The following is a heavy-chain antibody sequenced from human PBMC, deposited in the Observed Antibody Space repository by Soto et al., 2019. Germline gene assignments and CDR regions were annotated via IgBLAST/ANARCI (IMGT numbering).Heavy chain of an antibody. V-gene: IGHV1-18*01. CDR3: ARDKGDGSGSYYVY. D-gene: IGHD3-10*01. J-gene: IGHJ4*02. CDR1: GYTFTSYG. CDR2: ISAYNGNT. Sequence: QVQLVQSGAEVKKPGASVKVSCKASGYTFTSYGISWVRQAPGQGLEWMGWISAYNGNTNYAQKLQGRVTMTTDTSPSTAYMELRSVRSDVKAGYYCARDKGDGSGSYYVYWGQGTLVTVSS.